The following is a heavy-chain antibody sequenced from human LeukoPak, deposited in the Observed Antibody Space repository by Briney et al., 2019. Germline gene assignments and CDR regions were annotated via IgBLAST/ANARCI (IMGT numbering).Heavy chain of an antibody. V-gene: IGHV1-69*05. J-gene: IGHJ4*02. Sequence: SVKVSCTASGGTFSSYAISWVRQAPGQGLEWMGGIIPIFGTANYAQKFQGRGTITTDESTSTAYMELSSLRSEDTAVYYCARGEVATELGFDYWGQGTLVTVSS. D-gene: IGHD5-12*01. CDR3: ARGEVATELGFDY. CDR2: IIPIFGTA. CDR1: GGTFSSYA.